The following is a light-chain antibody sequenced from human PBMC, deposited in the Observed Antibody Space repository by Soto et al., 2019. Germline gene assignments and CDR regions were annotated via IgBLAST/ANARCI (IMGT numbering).Light chain of an antibody. CDR2: AAS. CDR1: QSISNH. J-gene: IGKJ1*01. V-gene: IGKV1-39*01. CDR3: QQSYSSPPT. Sequence: DIQMTQSPSSLSASVEDRVIIPCRASQSISNHLNWYQQKPGKAPKPLMFAASSLQSGVPSRFSGSRSGPDCTLTISSLQPEDFETHYGQQSYSSPPTFGQGTKVDIK.